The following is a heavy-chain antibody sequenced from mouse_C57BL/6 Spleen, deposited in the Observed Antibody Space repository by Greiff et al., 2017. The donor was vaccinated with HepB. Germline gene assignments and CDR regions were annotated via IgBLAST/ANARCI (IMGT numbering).Heavy chain of an antibody. D-gene: IGHD1-1*01. CDR2: IDPSDSYT. CDR1: GYTFTSYW. Sequence: QVQLQQPGAELVKPGASVKLSCKASGYTFTSYWMQWVKQRPGQGLEWIGEIDPSDSYTNYNQKLKGKATLTVDTSSSTAYMQFSGLTSEDSAVYYCASSTVLGPPWFAYWGQGTLVTVSA. J-gene: IGHJ3*01. CDR3: ASSTVLGPPWFAY. V-gene: IGHV1-50*01.